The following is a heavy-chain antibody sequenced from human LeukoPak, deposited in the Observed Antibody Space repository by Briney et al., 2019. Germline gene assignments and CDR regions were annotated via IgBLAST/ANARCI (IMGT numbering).Heavy chain of an antibody. D-gene: IGHD3-9*01. V-gene: IGHV2-5*01. J-gene: IGHJ4*02. Sequence: SGPTLVNPTQTLTLTCTFSGFSLTTNGVGVGWIRQPPGKALEWLALIYWNDDKRYSPSLKSRLTITKDTSKNQVVLTMSNMDPVDTATYYCAHRLGQGYFDWLLVGYFDYWGQGTLVTVSS. CDR2: IYWNDDK. CDR3: AHRLGQGYFDWLLVGYFDY. CDR1: GFSLTTNGVG.